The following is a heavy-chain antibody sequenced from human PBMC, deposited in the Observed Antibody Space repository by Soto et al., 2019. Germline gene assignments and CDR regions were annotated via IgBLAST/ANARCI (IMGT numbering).Heavy chain of an antibody. D-gene: IGHD6-13*01. CDR1: GYTFTSYG. CDR2: ISAYNGNT. V-gene: IGHV1-18*04. CDR3: ARVLGIAAAGGY. Sequence: ASVKFSCKSSGYTFTSYGFNWMRQAPGQGLEWMGWISAYNGNTNFAQKFQGRVTMTTDTSTSTAYMELRSLRFDDTAVYYCARVLGIAAAGGYCGQGSLVTVSS. J-gene: IGHJ4*02.